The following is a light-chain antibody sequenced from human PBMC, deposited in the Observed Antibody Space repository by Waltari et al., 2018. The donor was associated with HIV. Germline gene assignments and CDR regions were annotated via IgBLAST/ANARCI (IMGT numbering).Light chain of an antibody. V-gene: IGLV2-14*01. Sequence: QSALTQPASVSGSPGQSITISCTGTSSDGGGYNYVSWYQQHQGKAPKLMISEVSNRPSGVTNRFSGSKSGNTASLTISGLQVEDEADYYCSSYTSSSTLYVFGTGTKVTVL. J-gene: IGLJ1*01. CDR1: SSDGGGYNY. CDR3: SSYTSSSTLYV. CDR2: EVS.